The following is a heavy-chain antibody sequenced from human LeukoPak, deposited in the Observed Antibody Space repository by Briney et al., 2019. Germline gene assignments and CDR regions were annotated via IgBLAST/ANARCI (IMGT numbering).Heavy chain of an antibody. J-gene: IGHJ5*02. CDR3: AGRPRKYYDIFTGYYVNRFHP. D-gene: IGHD3-9*01. CDR1: GGSFSGYY. CDR2: INHSGST. V-gene: IGHV4-34*01. Sequence: SETLSLTCAVYGGSFSGYYWSWIRQPPGKGLEWIGEINHSGSTNYNPSLKSRVTISVDTSKNQFSLKLSSVTAADTAVYYCAGRPRKYYDIFTGYYVNRFHPWGQGTL.